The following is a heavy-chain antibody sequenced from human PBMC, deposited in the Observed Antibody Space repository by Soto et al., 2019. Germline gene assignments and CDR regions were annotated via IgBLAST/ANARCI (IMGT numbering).Heavy chain of an antibody. D-gene: IGHD3-22*01. CDR3: VGGYYFGDY. CDR1: GFTFSSYG. J-gene: IGHJ4*02. CDR2: ISSDGSNK. Sequence: QVQLVESGGGVVQPGRSLRLSCAASGFTFSSYGMHWVRQARGKGLEWVAVISSDGSNKYYADSVKGRFTISRDNSKNTLYLQMNSLRAEDTAVYYCVGGYYFGDYWGQGTLVTVSS. V-gene: IGHV3-30*03.